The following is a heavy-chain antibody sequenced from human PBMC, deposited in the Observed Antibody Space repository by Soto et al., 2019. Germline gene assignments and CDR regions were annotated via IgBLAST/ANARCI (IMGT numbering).Heavy chain of an antibody. CDR1: GGSIRSGGYY. CDR3: ARDDEGNDWFDP. CDR2: IYYSGST. J-gene: IGHJ5*02. D-gene: IGHD2-8*01. Sequence: SETLSLTCTFSGGSIRSGGYYLSWIRQHPGKGLEWIGYIYYSGSTYYNPSLKSRVTISVDTSKNQFSLKLSSVTAADTAVYYCARDDEGNDWFDPWGQGTLVTVSS. V-gene: IGHV4-31*03.